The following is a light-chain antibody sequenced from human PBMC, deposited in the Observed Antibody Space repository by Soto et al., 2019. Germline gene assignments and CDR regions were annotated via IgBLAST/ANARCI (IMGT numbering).Light chain of an antibody. CDR2: DAS. V-gene: IGKV3-11*01. J-gene: IGKJ1*01. Sequence: EIVLTQSPATLSLSPGQRATLSCRASQSVFSYLAWYQQKPGQAPRLLIYDASNRATGIPARFSGSGSGTDFTLTISSLQSEDFAEYHCQQYNNWPQTFGQGTKVDI. CDR3: QQYNNWPQT. CDR1: QSVFSY.